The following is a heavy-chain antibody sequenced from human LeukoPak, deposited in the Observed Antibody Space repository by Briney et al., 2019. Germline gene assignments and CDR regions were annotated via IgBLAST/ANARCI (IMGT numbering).Heavy chain of an antibody. V-gene: IGHV4-31*03. J-gene: IGHJ5*02. Sequence: PSQTLSLTRTVSGASISSGGYCWSWIRQHPGKGLEWIGYICYSGTTYYNPSLKSRVTISVDMSENQFSLKLSSVTAADTAVYYCANYGAGTYRFDPWGQGTLVTVSS. CDR2: ICYSGTT. CDR1: GASISSGGYC. CDR3: ANYGAGTYRFDP. D-gene: IGHD3-10*01.